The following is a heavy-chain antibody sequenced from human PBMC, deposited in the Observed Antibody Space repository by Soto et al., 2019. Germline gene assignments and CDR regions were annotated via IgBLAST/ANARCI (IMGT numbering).Heavy chain of an antibody. CDR1: GFSLSTSGVG. J-gene: IGHJ5*02. CDR3: ARLATTPPPGWFDP. D-gene: IGHD1-26*01. V-gene: IGHV2-5*02. CDR2: IYWDDDK. Sequence: QITLKESGPPLVKPTQTLTLTCTFSGFSLSTSGVGVGWIRQPPGKALEWLALIYWDDDKRYSPSLKSRLTITKDTSKNQVVLTMTNMDPVDTATYYCARLATTPPPGWFDPWGQGTLVTVSS.